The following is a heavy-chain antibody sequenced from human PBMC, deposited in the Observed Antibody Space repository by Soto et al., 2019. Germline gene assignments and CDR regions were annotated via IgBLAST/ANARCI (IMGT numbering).Heavy chain of an antibody. J-gene: IGHJ5*02. Sequence: EVQLLESGGGLVQPGGSLRLSCAASGFTFSGYAMSWVRQATGKGLELVSAIGSGSPFYADSVKGRFTISRDNANSMLYLQMNSLRADDTAVYFCAQDLGSSWYHYNSFAPGGQGTLVTVSS. D-gene: IGHD6-13*01. CDR1: GFTFSGYA. CDR3: AQDLGSSWYHYNSFAP. V-gene: IGHV3-23*01. CDR2: IGSGSP.